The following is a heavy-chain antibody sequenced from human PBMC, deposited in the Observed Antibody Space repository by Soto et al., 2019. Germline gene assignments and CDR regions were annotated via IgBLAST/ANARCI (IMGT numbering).Heavy chain of an antibody. CDR1: GFTFSDYY. CDR2: ISSSSSYT. J-gene: IGHJ2*01. CDR3: AREQINWNYASLRYFAL. Sequence: QVQLVESGGGLVKPGGSLRLSCAASGFTFSDYYRSWIRQAPGKGLEWVSYISSSSSYTNYAACVKGRFTISRDSPKNSLYLQMNGLRAEDTAVYYCAREQINWNYASLRYFALWGRGTLVTVAA. V-gene: IGHV3-11*06. D-gene: IGHD1-7*01.